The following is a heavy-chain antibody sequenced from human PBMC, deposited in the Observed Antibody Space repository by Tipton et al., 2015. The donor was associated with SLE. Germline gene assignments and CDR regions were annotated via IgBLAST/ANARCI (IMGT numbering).Heavy chain of an antibody. D-gene: IGHD3-10*01. V-gene: IGHV4-38-2*01. CDR3: TVMYGSGSYPFDH. CDR2: IYHSGST. J-gene: IGHJ5*02. Sequence: TLSLTCAVSGYSISKDYYWGWIRQSPGKGLEWIGIIYHSGSTYYNPSLRSRVTISVETSKNQFSLKLTPVTAADTAVYYCTVMYGSGSYPFDHWGQGTLVTVSS. CDR1: GYSISKDYY.